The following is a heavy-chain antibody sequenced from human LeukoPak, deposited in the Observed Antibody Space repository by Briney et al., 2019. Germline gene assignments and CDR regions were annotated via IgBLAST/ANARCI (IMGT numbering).Heavy chain of an antibody. CDR3: ARGGRFLEWLSIRDIVATEVDY. J-gene: IGHJ4*02. CDR1: GFNVRSTY. Sequence: GGSLRLSCAASGFNVRSTYMTWVRQAPGKGLEWVSVIYSDGTTYSADSVKGRFTISRDNAKNTLYLQMNSLRVEDTAVYYCARGGRFLEWLSIRDIVATEVDYWGQGTLVTVSS. CDR2: IYSDGTT. V-gene: IGHV3-53*01. D-gene: IGHD3-3*01.